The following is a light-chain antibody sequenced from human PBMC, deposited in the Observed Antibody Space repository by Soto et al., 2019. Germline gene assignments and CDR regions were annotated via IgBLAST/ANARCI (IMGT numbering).Light chain of an antibody. V-gene: IGLV1-40*01. J-gene: IGLJ2*01. Sequence: QAVVTQPPSVSGAPGQRVTISCTGSSSNIGAGFDVHWYQQLPGTAPKLLIYGNYHRPSGVPDRFSGSKSGSSASVAITGLQAEDEAVYYCQSSDTSRSDSRVFGGGTKLTVL. CDR1: SSNIGAGFD. CDR2: GNY. CDR3: QSSDTSRSDSRV.